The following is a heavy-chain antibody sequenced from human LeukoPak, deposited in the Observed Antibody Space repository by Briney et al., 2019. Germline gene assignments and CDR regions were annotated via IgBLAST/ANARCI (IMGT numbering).Heavy chain of an antibody. CDR1: GGSISSYY. Sequence: SETLSLTCTVSGGSISSYYWSWIRQPPGKGLEWIGYIYYSGSTNYNPSLKSRVTISVDTSKNQFSLKLSSVTAADTAVYYCARAVGATPLDYWGQGTLVTVSS. CDR2: IYYSGST. CDR3: ARAVGATPLDY. V-gene: IGHV4-59*01. J-gene: IGHJ4*02. D-gene: IGHD1-26*01.